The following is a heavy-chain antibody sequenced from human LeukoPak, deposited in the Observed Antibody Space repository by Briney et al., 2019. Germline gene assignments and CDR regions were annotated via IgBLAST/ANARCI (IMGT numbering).Heavy chain of an antibody. CDR1: GGSISSGGYY. J-gene: IGHJ3*02. CDR3: ASRFLEWFDAFDI. Sequence: SQTLSLTCTVSGGSISSGGYYWSWIRQPPGKGLEWIGYIYHSGSTYYNPSLKSRVTISVDRSKNQFSLKLSSVTAADTAVYYCASRFLEWFDAFDIWGQGTMVTVSS. V-gene: IGHV4-30-2*01. CDR2: IYHSGST. D-gene: IGHD3-3*01.